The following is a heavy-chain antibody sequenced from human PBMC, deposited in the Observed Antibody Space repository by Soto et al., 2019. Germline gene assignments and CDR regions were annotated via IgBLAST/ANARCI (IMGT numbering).Heavy chain of an antibody. CDR2: IYHSGST. CDR3: ARVHDY. CDR1: GCSISSGGYS. Sequence: SEPLSLTCAVSGCSISSGGYSWSWIRQPPGKGLEWIGYIYHSGSTYYNPSLKSRVTISVDRSKNQFSLKLSSVTAADTAVYYCARVHDYWGQGTLVTAPQ. V-gene: IGHV4-30-2*01. J-gene: IGHJ4*02.